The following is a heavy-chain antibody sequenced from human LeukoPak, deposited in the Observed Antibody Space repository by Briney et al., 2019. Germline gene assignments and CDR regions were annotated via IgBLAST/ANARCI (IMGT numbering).Heavy chain of an antibody. Sequence: ASVTVSCKASGYTFTSYDINWVRQATGQGLEWMGWMNPNSGNTGYAQKFQGRVTMTRNTSISTAYMELSSLRSEDTAVYYCARGLILVPAANDYWGQGTLVTVSS. CDR1: GYTFTSYD. CDR2: MNPNSGNT. J-gene: IGHJ4*02. V-gene: IGHV1-8*01. CDR3: ARGLILVPAANDY. D-gene: IGHD2-2*01.